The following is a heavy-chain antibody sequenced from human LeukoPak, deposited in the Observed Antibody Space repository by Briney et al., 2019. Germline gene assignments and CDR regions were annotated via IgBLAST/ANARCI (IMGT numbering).Heavy chain of an antibody. Sequence: GASVKVSRKASGYTFTSYYMHWVRQAPGQGLEWMGIINPSGGSTSYAQKFQGRVTMTRDTSTSTVYMELSSLRSEDTAVYYCAILWFGELPSFDYWGQGTLVTVSS. CDR1: GYTFTSYY. D-gene: IGHD3-10*01. CDR3: AILWFGELPSFDY. CDR2: INPSGGST. J-gene: IGHJ4*02. V-gene: IGHV1-46*01.